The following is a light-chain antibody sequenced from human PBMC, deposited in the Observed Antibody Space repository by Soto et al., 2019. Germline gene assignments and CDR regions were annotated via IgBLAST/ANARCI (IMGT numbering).Light chain of an antibody. CDR3: SSYTSSSIH. CDR1: SSDVGGYNY. J-gene: IGLJ1*01. CDR2: DDS. V-gene: IGLV2-14*01. Sequence: QSALTQPASVSGSPGQSITISCTGTSSDVGGYNYVSWYQQHPGKAPKLMIYDDSNRPSGVSNRFSGSKSGNTASLTISGLQAEDEADYYCSSYTSSSIHFGTGTKLTVL.